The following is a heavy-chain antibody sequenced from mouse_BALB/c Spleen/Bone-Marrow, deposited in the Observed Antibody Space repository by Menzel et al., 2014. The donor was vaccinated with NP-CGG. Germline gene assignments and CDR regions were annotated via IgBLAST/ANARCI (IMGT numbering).Heavy chain of an antibody. CDR3: ARRFTTVVNTGDY. CDR2: INPNTGYP. J-gene: IGHJ2*01. D-gene: IGHD1-1*02. Sequence: VQLQQSGAELAKPGASVKMSCTASGYTFTSYWMHWVKQRPGQGLEWIGYINPNTGYPEYNQKFKDKATLTADKSSSTAYMQLSSLTSEDSAVYYRARRFTTVVNTGDYWGQGTTLTVSS. CDR1: GYTFTSYW. V-gene: IGHV1-7*01.